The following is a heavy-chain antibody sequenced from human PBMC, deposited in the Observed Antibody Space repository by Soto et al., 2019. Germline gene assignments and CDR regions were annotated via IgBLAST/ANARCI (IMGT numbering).Heavy chain of an antibody. V-gene: IGHV1-69*08. J-gene: IGHJ4*02. CDR2: IIPILGIA. Sequence: QVQLVQSRAEVKKPGSSVKVSCKASGGTFSSYTISWVRQAPGQGLEWMGRIIPILGIANYAQKFQGRVTITADKSTSTAYMELSSLRSEDTAVYYCARERVRGPQPLDYWGQGTLVTVSS. CDR3: ARERVRGPQPLDY. CDR1: GGTFSSYT. D-gene: IGHD3-10*01.